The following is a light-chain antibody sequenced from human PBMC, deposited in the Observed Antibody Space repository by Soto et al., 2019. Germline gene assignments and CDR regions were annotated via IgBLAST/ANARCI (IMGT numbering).Light chain of an antibody. Sequence: EIVLTQSPGTLSLSPGERAPLSCRASHSVSSSSLAWYQQKPGQAPRLLIYGASSRATGIPDRFSGSGSGTDFTLTIIRLEPEDCAVYYCQQYGSSPPITFGQGTRLEIK. CDR2: GAS. V-gene: IGKV3-20*01. CDR1: HSVSSSS. CDR3: QQYGSSPPIT. J-gene: IGKJ5*01.